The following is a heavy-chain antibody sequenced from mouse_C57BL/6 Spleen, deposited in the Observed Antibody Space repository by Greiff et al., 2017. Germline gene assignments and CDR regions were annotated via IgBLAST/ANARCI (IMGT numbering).Heavy chain of an antibody. CDR1: GYTFTSYG. D-gene: IGHD3-2*02. J-gene: IGHJ2*01. Sequence: QVQLQQSGAELARPGASVKPSCKASGYTFTSYGISWVKQRTGQGLEWIGEIYPRSGNTYYNEKFKGKATLTADKSSSTAYMELRSLTSEDSAVYVCARGGKNSSGRDYWGQGTTLTVSS. V-gene: IGHV1-81*01. CDR2: IYPRSGNT. CDR3: ARGGKNSSGRDY.